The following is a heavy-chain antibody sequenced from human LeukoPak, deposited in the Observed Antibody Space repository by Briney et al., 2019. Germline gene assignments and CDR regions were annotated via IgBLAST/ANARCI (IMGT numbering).Heavy chain of an antibody. CDR2: IKQDGSEK. CDR1: GFTFSSHY. J-gene: IGHJ5*02. V-gene: IGHV3-7*05. Sequence: GGSLRLSCAASGFTFSSHYMTWVRQTPGKGLEWVANIKQDGSEKYHVDSVKGRFTISRDNAKNSLYLQMNSLRAEDTAVYYCARRGTRDFDWLPSFDPWGQGTLVTVSS. CDR3: ARRGTRDFDWLPSFDP. D-gene: IGHD3-9*01.